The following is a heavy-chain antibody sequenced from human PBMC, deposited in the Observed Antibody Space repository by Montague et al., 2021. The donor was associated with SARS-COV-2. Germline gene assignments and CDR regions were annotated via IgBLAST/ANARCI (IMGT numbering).Heavy chain of an antibody. CDR2: IYYSGST. CDR1: GGSISSSSYY. Sequence: SETLSLTCTVSGGSISSSSYYWGWIREPPGKGLEWIGSIYYSGSTYYXRCLKSRVTISVDTSKNQFSLKLRSVTAADTAVYYCARVGRQQLVRLSGMDVWGQGTTVTVSS. V-gene: IGHV4-39*07. J-gene: IGHJ6*02. D-gene: IGHD6-13*01. CDR3: ARVGRQQLVRLSGMDV.